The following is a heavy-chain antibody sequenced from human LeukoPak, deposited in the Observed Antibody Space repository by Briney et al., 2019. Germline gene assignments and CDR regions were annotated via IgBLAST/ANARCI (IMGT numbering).Heavy chain of an antibody. CDR1: GFTFSSYS. CDR2: ISSSSSYI. Sequence: GGSLRLSCAASGFTFSSYSMNWVRQAPGKGLEWVSSISSSSSYIYYADSVKGRFTISRDNAKNSLYLQMNSLRAEDTAVYYCARAVIAAAGTFDYWGQGTLVTVSS. CDR3: ARAVIAAAGTFDY. D-gene: IGHD6-13*01. J-gene: IGHJ4*02. V-gene: IGHV3-21*01.